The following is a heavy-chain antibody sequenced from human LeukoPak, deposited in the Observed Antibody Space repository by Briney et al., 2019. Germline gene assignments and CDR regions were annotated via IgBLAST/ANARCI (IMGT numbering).Heavy chain of an antibody. V-gene: IGHV5-51*01. CDR2: IFPADSDT. J-gene: IGHJ3*02. D-gene: IGHD4/OR15-4a*01. Sequence: GESLKISCQCSGYTFTNYWIGWVRQMPGKGLELMGIIFPADSDTKYSPSFQGQVTISADKSVNTAYVQWSSLKASDTAIYYCARKMWLTTLNDAFDIWGQGTVVTVSS. CDR3: ARKMWLTTLNDAFDI. CDR1: GYTFTNYW.